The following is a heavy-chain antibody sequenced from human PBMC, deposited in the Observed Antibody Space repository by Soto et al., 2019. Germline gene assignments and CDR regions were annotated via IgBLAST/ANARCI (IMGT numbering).Heavy chain of an antibody. CDR3: AKDHSRELELLHWYFDL. Sequence: GGSLRLSCAASGFTFSSYGMHWVRQAPGKGLEWVAVISYDGSNKYYADSVKGRFTISRDNSKNTLYLQMNSLRAEDTAVYYCAKDHSRELELLHWYFDLWGRGTLVTVSS. J-gene: IGHJ2*01. CDR1: GFTFSSYG. V-gene: IGHV3-30*18. CDR2: ISYDGSNK. D-gene: IGHD1-7*01.